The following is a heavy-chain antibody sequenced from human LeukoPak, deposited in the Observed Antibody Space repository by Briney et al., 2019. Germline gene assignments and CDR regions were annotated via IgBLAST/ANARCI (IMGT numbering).Heavy chain of an antibody. Sequence: SDTLSLTCGASDGSLDIYYWMFVRQPPGKGLQWIGEITYRGSPYYHPSLNSRATISIDASQRHVSLTLRSVTAADTAVYYCATYGGGWKFDSWGQGTLVTVSS. V-gene: IGHV4-34*01. J-gene: IGHJ4*02. CDR2: ITYRGSP. CDR1: DGSLDIYY. CDR3: ATYGGGWKFDS. D-gene: IGHD4-23*01.